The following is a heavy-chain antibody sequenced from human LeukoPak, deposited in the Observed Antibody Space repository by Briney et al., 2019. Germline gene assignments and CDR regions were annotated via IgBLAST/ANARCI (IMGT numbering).Heavy chain of an antibody. J-gene: IGHJ4*02. D-gene: IGHD2-21*01. Sequence: GGSLRLSCAASGFTFSNYAMSWVRQAPGKGLEWVSSISGSGGSTYYADSVKGRFTISRDNSKNTLYLQMNGLRAEDTAVYYRGGIPPRQGFGGRGPLATASS. CDR2: ISGSGGST. CDR1: GFTFSNYA. V-gene: IGHV3-23*01. CDR3: GGIPPRQGF.